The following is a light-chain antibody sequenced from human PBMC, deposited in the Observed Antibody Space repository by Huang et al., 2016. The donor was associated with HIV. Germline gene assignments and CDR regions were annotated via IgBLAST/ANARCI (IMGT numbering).Light chain of an antibody. Sequence: EVVMTQSPATLSVSPGERATLSYRASQSVGSNLAWYQQRPGQAPRLLIYGASRRATGVPVRFSGSGSGTDFTLTISSLQSEDFAIYYCQRYNDWLSLTFGGGTRVEIK. CDR2: GAS. J-gene: IGKJ4*01. V-gene: IGKV3-15*01. CDR1: QSVGSN. CDR3: QRYNDWLSLT.